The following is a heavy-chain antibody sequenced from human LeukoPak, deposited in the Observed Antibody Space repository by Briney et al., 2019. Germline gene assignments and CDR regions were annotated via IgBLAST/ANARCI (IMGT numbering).Heavy chain of an antibody. J-gene: IGHJ4*02. Sequence: GGSLRLSCAASGFTFSSRAMRWVRQAPGKGLEWVAVVSDGGTDKYYADSVKGRLTISRDNSRNTLYLQMSGLRVDDTAVYYCARSGNAGPGWLRYYFDFWGQGTLVTVSS. CDR2: VSDGGTDK. CDR1: GFTFSSRA. V-gene: IGHV3-30*04. CDR3: ARSGNAGPGWLRYYFDF. D-gene: IGHD5-12*01.